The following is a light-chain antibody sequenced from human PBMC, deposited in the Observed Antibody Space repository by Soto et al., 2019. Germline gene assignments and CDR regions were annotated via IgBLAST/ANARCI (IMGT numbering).Light chain of an antibody. Sequence: EIVLTQSPGTLSSSPGERATLSCRASQSVSSSYLAWYRQKPGQAPRLLIYAASSRATGLPDRFSGSGSGTDFTLTISRLEPEDFAVYYCQQYGSSSWTFGQGTKVEFK. J-gene: IGKJ1*01. CDR3: QQYGSSSWT. CDR1: QSVSSSY. V-gene: IGKV3-20*01. CDR2: AAS.